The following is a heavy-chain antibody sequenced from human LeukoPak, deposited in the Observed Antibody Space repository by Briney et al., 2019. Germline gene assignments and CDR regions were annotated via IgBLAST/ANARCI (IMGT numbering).Heavy chain of an antibody. D-gene: IGHD5-18*01. V-gene: IGHV3-48*02. CDR2: ISSSSSTT. J-gene: IGHJ4*02. CDR3: AKHYFYSYGSLDY. CDR1: GFTFSSHG. Sequence: GGSLRLSCAASGFTFSSHGMSWVRQAPGKGLEWVAAISSSSSTTHYADSVKGRFTISRDNAKNSLYLQMNSLRDEDTAVYFCAKHYFYSYGSLDYWGQGTLVTVSS.